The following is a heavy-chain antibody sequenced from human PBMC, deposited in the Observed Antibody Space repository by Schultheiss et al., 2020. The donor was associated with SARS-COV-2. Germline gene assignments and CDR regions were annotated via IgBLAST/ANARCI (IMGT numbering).Heavy chain of an antibody. CDR1: GGSISSRSYY. D-gene: IGHD6-6*01. CDR3: APFGYNSSSYHLGDV. CDR2: IKYSGST. J-gene: IGHJ6*02. V-gene: IGHV4-39*01. Sequence: SQTLSLTCTVSGGSISSRSYYWGWIRQPPGGGLEWIGSIKYSGSTYYNPSLKSRVTISVDTSKNQFSLKLRSVTAADTAVYYCAPFGYNSSSYHLGDVWGQGTTVTGSS.